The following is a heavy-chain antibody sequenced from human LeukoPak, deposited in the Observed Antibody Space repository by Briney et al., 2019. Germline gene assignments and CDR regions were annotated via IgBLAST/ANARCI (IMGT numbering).Heavy chain of an antibody. D-gene: IGHD2-15*01. J-gene: IGHJ2*01. CDR2: IYYSGST. CDR1: GGSISSGGYY. Sequence: TLSLTCTVSGGSISSGGYYWSWIRQHPGKGLEWIGYIYYSGSTYYNPSLKSRVTISVDTSKNQFSLKLSSVTAADTAVYYCARDFRGYCSGGSCYRDWYFDLWGRGTLVTVSS. CDR3: ARDFRGYCSGGSCYRDWYFDL. V-gene: IGHV4-31*03.